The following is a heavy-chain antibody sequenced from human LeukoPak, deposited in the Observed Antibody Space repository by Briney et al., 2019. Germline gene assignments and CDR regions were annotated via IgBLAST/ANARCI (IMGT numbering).Heavy chain of an antibody. Sequence: GGPLRLSCAASGFTFNNHAMSWVRLAPGKGLEWVSGISGSGGRLFHADSVKGRFTISRDNSKNTLYLQMNSLRVEDTAVYYCAKDGSDIYVRGAFDIWGQGTMVTVSS. J-gene: IGHJ3*02. D-gene: IGHD1-26*01. V-gene: IGHV3-23*01. CDR1: GFTFNNHA. CDR3: AKDGSDIYVRGAFDI. CDR2: ISGSGGRL.